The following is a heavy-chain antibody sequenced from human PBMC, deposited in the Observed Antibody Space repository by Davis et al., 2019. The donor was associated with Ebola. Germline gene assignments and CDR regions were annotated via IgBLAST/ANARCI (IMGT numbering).Heavy chain of an antibody. Sequence: ASVKVSCKASGYTFTSYAMHWVRQAPGQRLEWMGWINAGNGNTKYSQKFQGRVTITRDTSASTAYMELSRLRSDDTAVYYCARGELGRWFDPWGQGTLVTVSS. CDR3: ARGELGRWFDP. CDR2: INAGNGNT. J-gene: IGHJ5*02. CDR1: GYTFTSYA. V-gene: IGHV1-3*01. D-gene: IGHD1-26*01.